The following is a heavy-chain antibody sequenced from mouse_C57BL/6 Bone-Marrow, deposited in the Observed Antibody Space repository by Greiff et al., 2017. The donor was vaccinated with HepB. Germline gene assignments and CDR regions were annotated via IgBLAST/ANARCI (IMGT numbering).Heavy chain of an antibody. Sequence: EVKLMESGPGLVKPSQSLSLTCSVTGYSITSGYYWNWIRQFPGNKLEWMGYISYDGSNNYNPSLKNRISITRDTSKNQFFLKLNSVTTEDTATYYCARRDWYFDVWGTGTTVTVSS. CDR1: GYSITSGYY. J-gene: IGHJ1*03. CDR3: ARRDWYFDV. V-gene: IGHV3-6*01. CDR2: ISYDGSN.